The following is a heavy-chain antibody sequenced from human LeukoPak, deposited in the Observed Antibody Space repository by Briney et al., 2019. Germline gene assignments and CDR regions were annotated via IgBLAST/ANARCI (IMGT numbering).Heavy chain of an antibody. Sequence: GASVKVSCKASGYTFTSYAMNWVRQAPGQGLEWMGWINTNTGNPTYPQGFTGRFVFSLDTSVSTAYLQISSLKAEDTAVYYCARSPNYDFWSGYGDFDYWGQGTLVTVSS. CDR1: GYTFTSYA. CDR2: INTNTGNP. D-gene: IGHD3-3*01. J-gene: IGHJ4*02. CDR3: ARSPNYDFWSGYGDFDY. V-gene: IGHV7-4-1*02.